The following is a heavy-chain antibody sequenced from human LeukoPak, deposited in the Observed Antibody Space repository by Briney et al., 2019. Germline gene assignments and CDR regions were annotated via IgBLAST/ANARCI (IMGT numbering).Heavy chain of an antibody. CDR2: ISGSGGST. V-gene: IGHV3-23*01. CDR1: GFTFSSYA. Sequence: GGSLRLSCAASGFTFSSYAMSWVRQAPGKGLEWVSAISGSGGSTYYADSVKGRFTISRDNSKNTLYLQMNSLRAEDTALYYCAKAADCDMTYYYYYMDVWGKGTTVTISS. CDR3: AKAADCDMTYYYYYMDV. D-gene: IGHD3-9*01. J-gene: IGHJ6*03.